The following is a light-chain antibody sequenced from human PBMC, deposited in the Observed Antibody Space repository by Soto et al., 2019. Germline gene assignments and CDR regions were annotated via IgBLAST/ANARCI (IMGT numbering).Light chain of an antibody. CDR2: GAS. CDR3: QQYGSSLT. Sequence: EIVLTQSPGTLPLSPGERATLSCRASQSVSSSYLAWYQQKPGQAPRLFIYGASSRATGIPDRFSGSGSGTDFPLTISRMQPEDFAVYYWQQYGSSLTFGGGNKVEIK. CDR1: QSVSSSY. J-gene: IGKJ4*01. V-gene: IGKV3-20*01.